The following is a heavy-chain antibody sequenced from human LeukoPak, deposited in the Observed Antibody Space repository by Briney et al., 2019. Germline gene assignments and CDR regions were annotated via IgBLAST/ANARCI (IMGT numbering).Heavy chain of an antibody. J-gene: IGHJ3*02. Sequence: ASVKVPCKASGYTFTGNYLHWVRQAPGQGLEWMGWINPNNGGTNYGQKFRGRVTMTRDTSTTTAYMELSRLRSDDTALYYCAREKYYYDSSGPHVFDIWGQGTMVTVSS. CDR1: GYTFTGNY. CDR3: AREKYYYDSSGPHVFDI. D-gene: IGHD3-22*01. V-gene: IGHV1-2*02. CDR2: INPNNGGT.